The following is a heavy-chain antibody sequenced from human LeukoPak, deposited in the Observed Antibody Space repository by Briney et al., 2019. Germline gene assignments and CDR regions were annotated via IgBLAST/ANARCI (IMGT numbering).Heavy chain of an antibody. D-gene: IGHD4-17*01. CDR3: ARRPYYGDYATPYWYFDL. Sequence: PSETLSLTCAVYGGSFSGYYWSWIRQPPGKGLEWIGEINHSGSTNYNPSLKSRVTISVDTSKNQFSLKLSSVTAADTAVYYCARRPYYGDYATPYWYFDLWGRGTLVTVSP. CDR2: INHSGST. J-gene: IGHJ2*01. CDR1: GGSFSGYY. V-gene: IGHV4-34*01.